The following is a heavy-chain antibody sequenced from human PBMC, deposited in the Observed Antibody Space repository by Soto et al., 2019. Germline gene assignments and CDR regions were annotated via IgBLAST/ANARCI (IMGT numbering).Heavy chain of an antibody. CDR1: GYTLTELS. V-gene: IGHV1-24*01. CDR3: ATVTDIVVVPAFDY. Sequence: ASVKVSCKVSGYTLTELSMHWVRQAPGKGLEWMGGFDPEDGESIYAQKFQGRVTMTEDTSTDTAYMELSSLRSEDTAVYYCATVTDIVVVPAFDYWGQGTLVTVSS. J-gene: IGHJ4*02. CDR2: FDPEDGES. D-gene: IGHD2-2*01.